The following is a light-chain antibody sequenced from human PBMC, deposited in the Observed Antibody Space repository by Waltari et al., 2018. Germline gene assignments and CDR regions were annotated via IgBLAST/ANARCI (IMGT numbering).Light chain of an antibody. CDR2: AVS. CDR1: SSDVGNYKR. CDR3: SSYAGSSKGV. V-gene: IGLV2-23*02. Sequence: QSALTQPASVSGSPEQSITISCTGTSSDVGNYKRVSWYQQHPGKAPKLMIYAVSKRPSGVSDRCSGSKSGDMASLTISGLQPEDEAEYFCSSYAGSSKGVFGGGTKVTVL. J-gene: IGLJ2*01.